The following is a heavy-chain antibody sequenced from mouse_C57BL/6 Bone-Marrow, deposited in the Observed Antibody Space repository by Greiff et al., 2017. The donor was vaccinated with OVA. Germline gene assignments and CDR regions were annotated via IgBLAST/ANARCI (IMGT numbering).Heavy chain of an antibody. Sequence: EVQLVESGGGLVQPGGSLKLSCAASGIDFSRYWMSWVRRAPGKGLEWIGEINPDSSTINYAPSLKDKFIISSDNAKNTLYLQMSKVRSEDTALYYCARPLLLRSPIAMDYWGQGTSVTVSS. V-gene: IGHV4-1*01. CDR1: GIDFSRYW. D-gene: IGHD1-1*01. CDR3: ARPLLLRSPIAMDY. CDR2: INPDSSTI. J-gene: IGHJ4*01.